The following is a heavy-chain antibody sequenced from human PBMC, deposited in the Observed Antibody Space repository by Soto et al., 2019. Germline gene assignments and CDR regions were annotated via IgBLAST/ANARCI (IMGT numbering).Heavy chain of an antibody. Sequence: PGGSLRLSCAASGFTFSSYAMHWVRQAPGKGLEWVAVISYDGSNKYYADSVKGRFTISGDNSKNTLYLQMNSLRAEDTAVYYCAREGYYYGSGSYWVSWYYFDYWGQGTLVTVSS. CDR1: GFTFSSYA. D-gene: IGHD3-10*01. J-gene: IGHJ4*02. CDR3: AREGYYYGSGSYWVSWYYFDY. CDR2: ISYDGSNK. V-gene: IGHV3-30-3*01.